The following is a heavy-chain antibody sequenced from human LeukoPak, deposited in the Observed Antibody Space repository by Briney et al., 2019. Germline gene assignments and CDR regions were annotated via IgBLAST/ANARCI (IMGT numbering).Heavy chain of an antibody. CDR1: GFTFSDSA. V-gene: IGHV3-73*01. D-gene: IGHD2-8*01. CDR2: IRDKGYGHAT. Sequence: GGSLKLSCAASGFTFSDSAIHWVRQASGKGLEWVGRIRDKGYGHATAYAASVKGRFTLSRDDSKNTAYLQMNSLKTEGTALYYCTTPNEGNWFDPWGQGTLVTVSS. CDR3: TTPNEGNWFDP. J-gene: IGHJ5*02.